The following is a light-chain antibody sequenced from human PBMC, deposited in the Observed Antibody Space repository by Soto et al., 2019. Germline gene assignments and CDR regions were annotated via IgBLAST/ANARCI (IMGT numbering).Light chain of an antibody. CDR2: DAS. V-gene: IGKV3-15*01. CDR1: QSVSSN. Sequence: EIVLTQSPATLSLSPGERASLSSRASQSVSSNLAWYQQKPGQTPRLLIYDASTRAAGVPARFSGSGSGTDFTLTINSLQSEDFAIYYCQHYANWPLTFGGGTKVDIK. CDR3: QHYANWPLT. J-gene: IGKJ4*01.